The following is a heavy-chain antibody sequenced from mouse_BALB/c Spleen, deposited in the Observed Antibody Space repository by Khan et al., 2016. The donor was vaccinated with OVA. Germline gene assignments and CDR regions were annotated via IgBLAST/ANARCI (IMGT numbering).Heavy chain of an antibody. D-gene: IGHD1-2*01. CDR3: ARGGGTAPFAY. CDR1: GFTFSDYG. Sequence: EVQLVESGGGLVQPGGSRKLSCAASGFTFSDYGMAWVRQAPGKGPEWVAFISDLAYTIYYGDAVTGRFTISSENAKNTLYLEMSRLRAEDTAIYYCARGGGTAPFAYWGLGTLVTVSA. CDR2: ISDLAYTI. V-gene: IGHV5-15*02. J-gene: IGHJ3*01.